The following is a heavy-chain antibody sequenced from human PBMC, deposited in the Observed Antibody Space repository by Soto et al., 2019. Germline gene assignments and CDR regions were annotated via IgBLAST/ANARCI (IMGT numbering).Heavy chain of an antibody. V-gene: IGHV3-48*01. CDR3: GRVSGWYAHY. CDR2: ISFSRSTT. Sequence: EVQLVESGGGLVQPGGSLRLSCEASEFTISSYSMNWVRQAPGRGLEWLAYISFSRSTTYYADSVKGRFTISRDNDKNSVYLQMNSLRAEDTAVYYCGRVSGWYAHYWGQGTLVTVSS. CDR1: EFTISSYS. D-gene: IGHD6-19*01. J-gene: IGHJ4*02.